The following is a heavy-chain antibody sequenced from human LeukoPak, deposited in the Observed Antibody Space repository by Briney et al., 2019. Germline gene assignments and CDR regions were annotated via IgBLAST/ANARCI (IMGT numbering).Heavy chain of an antibody. CDR3: AKGRDKYQLLSKNWFDP. CDR2: ISWNSGSI. J-gene: IGHJ5*02. CDR1: GFTYDDYA. Sequence: GGSLRLSCAASGFTYDDYAMHWVRQAPGKGLEWVSGISWNSGSICYADSVKGRFTISRDNAKNYLYLQMNSLRAEDTALYYCAKGRDKYQLLSKNWFDPWGQGTLVTVSS. D-gene: IGHD2-2*01. V-gene: IGHV3-9*01.